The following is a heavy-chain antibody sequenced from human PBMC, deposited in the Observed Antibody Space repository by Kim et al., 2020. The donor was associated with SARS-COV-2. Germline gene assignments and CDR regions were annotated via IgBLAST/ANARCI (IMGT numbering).Heavy chain of an antibody. D-gene: IGHD2-21*01. CDR2: INHSGST. CDR3: ARIEVFDFDY. CDR1: GGSFNHYY. V-gene: IGHV4-34*01. J-gene: IGHJ4*02. Sequence: SETLSLTCAVYGGSFNHYYWSWIRQSPGKGLEWIGEINHSGSTNYNPSLESRVTMSVDTSKNQFSLKLTSVTAADTAVYYCARIEVFDFDYWGQRTLVTV.